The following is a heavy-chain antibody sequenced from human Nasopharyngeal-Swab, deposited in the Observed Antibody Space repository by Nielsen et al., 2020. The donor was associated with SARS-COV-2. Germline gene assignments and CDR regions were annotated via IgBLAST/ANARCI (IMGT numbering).Heavy chain of an antibody. Sequence: GESLKISCAASGFTFRSYAMSWVRQAPGKGLEWVSAISGSGGSTYYADSVKGRFTISRDNSKNTLYLQMNSLRADDPAVYYCAKDRGIVVVIGFDYWGQGTLVTVSS. D-gene: IGHD3-22*01. CDR3: AKDRGIVVVIGFDY. CDR1: GFTFRSYA. CDR2: ISGSGGST. V-gene: IGHV3-23*01. J-gene: IGHJ4*02.